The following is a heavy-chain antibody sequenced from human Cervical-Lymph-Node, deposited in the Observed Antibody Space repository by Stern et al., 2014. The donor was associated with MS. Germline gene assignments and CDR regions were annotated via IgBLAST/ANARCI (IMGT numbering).Heavy chain of an antibody. CDR1: GFTFDDYA. V-gene: IGHV3-9*01. CDR2: ISWNSGSI. CDR3: AKGPVVDYGMDV. D-gene: IGHD2-2*01. J-gene: IGHJ6*02. Sequence: EEQLVESGGGLVQPGRSLRLSCAASGFTFDDYAMHWVRQAPGKGLEWGSGISWNSGSIGYADSVKGRFTISRDNAKNSLYLQMNSLRAEDTALYYCAKGPVVDYGMDVWGQGTTVTVSS.